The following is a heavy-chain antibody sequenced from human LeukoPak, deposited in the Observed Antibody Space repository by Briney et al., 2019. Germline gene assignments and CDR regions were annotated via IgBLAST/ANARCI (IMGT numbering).Heavy chain of an antibody. V-gene: IGHV3-66*01. CDR3: AREGGDSSGYFPSDAFDI. D-gene: IGHD3-22*01. J-gene: IGHJ3*02. Sequence: GGSLRLSCAASGFTVSSNYMSWVRQAPGKGLEWVSVIYSGGSTYYADSVKGRFTISRDNSENTLYLQMNSLRAEDTAVYYCAREGGDSSGYFPSDAFDIWGQGTMVTVSS. CDR2: IYSGGST. CDR1: GFTVSSNY.